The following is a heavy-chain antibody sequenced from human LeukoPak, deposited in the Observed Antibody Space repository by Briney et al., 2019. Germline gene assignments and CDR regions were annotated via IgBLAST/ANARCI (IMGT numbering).Heavy chain of an antibody. CDR1: GFTFSSYG. CDR2: IWYDGSNK. J-gene: IGHJ6*02. Sequence: PGGSLRLSCAASGFTFSSYGMPWVRQAPGKGLEWVAVIWYDGSNKYYADSVKGRFTISRDNAKNTLYLQMNSLRAEDTAVYYCAREAPRFDYGMDVWGQGTTVTVSS. D-gene: IGHD3-3*01. CDR3: AREAPRFDYGMDV. V-gene: IGHV3-33*01.